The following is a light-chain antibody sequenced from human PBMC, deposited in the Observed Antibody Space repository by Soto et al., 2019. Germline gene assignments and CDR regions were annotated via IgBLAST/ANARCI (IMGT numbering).Light chain of an antibody. CDR1: QSLLHSNGNNY. V-gene: IGKV2-28*01. CDR3: MQSLQTSLT. Sequence: IVLTQSPLSLPVTPGEPASISCRSSQSLLHSNGNNYLDGYLKKTGQSPQLLIYMGSHRASGVSDRVSGSGSGTDFTLKISSVEAEDVGVYYCMQSLQTSLTFGEGTKVEIK. J-gene: IGKJ4*01. CDR2: MGS.